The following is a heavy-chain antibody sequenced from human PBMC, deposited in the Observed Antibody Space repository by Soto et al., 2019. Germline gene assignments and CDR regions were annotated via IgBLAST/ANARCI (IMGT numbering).Heavy chain of an antibody. Sequence: QVQLQQWGAGLLKPSETLSLTCAVYGGSFCGYYWSWIRQPPGKGLEWIGEINHSGSTNYNPSLKSRVTISVDTSKNHFSLKLNSVTAADTAVYYCASAVNYGSGPFDSWGQGTLVTVSS. CDR3: ASAVNYGSGPFDS. D-gene: IGHD3-10*01. CDR2: INHSGST. CDR1: GGSFCGYY. V-gene: IGHV4-34*01. J-gene: IGHJ4*02.